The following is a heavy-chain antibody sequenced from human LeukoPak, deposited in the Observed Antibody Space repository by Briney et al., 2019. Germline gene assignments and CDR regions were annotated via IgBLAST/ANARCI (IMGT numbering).Heavy chain of an antibody. CDR2: FSGCGGGT. CDR1: GFSLIRHG. V-gene: IGHV3-23*01. D-gene: IGHD3-22*01. Sequence: PGGSLRLSCAASGFSLIRHGIGWVRQAPGKGVEWVSGFSGCGGGTYYSYSVEGRFRISRDNSRSTLYQHMNSLTAEDTALYYCAKDRLDHGYLDSPHDHWGQGTLVIVSS. J-gene: IGHJ4*02. CDR3: AKDRLDHGYLDSPHDH.